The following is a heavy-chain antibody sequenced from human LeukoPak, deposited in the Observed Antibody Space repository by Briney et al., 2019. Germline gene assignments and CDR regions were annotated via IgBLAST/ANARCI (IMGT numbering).Heavy chain of an antibody. V-gene: IGHV3-74*01. J-gene: IGHJ2*01. CDR1: GFTFSNYW. CDR2: INSDGRST. Sequence: PGGSLRLSCAGSGFTFSNYWMHWVRQAPGKGLVWVSRINSDGRSTSYADSVKGRFTISRDNSKNTLFLQMNSLRAEDTAVYYCAKESPYRSSWWYFDLWGRGTLVTVSS. CDR3: AKESPYRSSWWYFDL. D-gene: IGHD6-13*01.